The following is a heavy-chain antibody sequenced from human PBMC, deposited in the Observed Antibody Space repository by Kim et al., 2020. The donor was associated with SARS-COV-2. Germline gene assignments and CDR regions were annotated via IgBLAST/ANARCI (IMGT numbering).Heavy chain of an antibody. J-gene: IGHJ3*02. Sequence: SHAQKFQGRVTMTRDTSTSTVYMELSSLTSEDTAVYYCARGTRDNDAFEIWGQGTMVTVSS. V-gene: IGHV1-46*01. D-gene: IGHD2-8*01. CDR3: ARGTRDNDAFEI.